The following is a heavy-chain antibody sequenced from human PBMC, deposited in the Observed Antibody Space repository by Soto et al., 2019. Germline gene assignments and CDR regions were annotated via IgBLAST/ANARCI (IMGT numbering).Heavy chain of an antibody. CDR1: GYSFTSYW. CDR3: ARQIYDSDTGPNFQYYFDS. J-gene: IGHJ4*02. CDR2: IDPSDSYT. Sequence: GESLKISCKGSGYSFTSYWISWVRQMPGKGLEWMGRIDPSDSYTNYSPSFRGHVTISVTKSITTVFLQWSSLRASDTAMYYCARQIYDSDTGPNFQYYFDSWGQGTQVTVSS. V-gene: IGHV5-10-1*01. D-gene: IGHD3-22*01.